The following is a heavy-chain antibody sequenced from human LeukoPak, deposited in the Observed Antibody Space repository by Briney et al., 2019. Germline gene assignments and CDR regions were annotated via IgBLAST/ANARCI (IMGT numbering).Heavy chain of an antibody. CDR3: ARDLVTVTKGFDI. D-gene: IGHD4-17*01. Sequence: PSETLSLTCAVSADSYSRHYWLWIRHPPGEGGEGSGYISYIGSTNYNPSLKSRVTISIDTSKNQFSLRLSSVTAADTAVYYCARDLVTVTKGFDIWGQGTMVSVSS. CDR1: ADSYSRHY. J-gene: IGHJ3*02. V-gene: IGHV4-59*11. CDR2: ISYIGST.